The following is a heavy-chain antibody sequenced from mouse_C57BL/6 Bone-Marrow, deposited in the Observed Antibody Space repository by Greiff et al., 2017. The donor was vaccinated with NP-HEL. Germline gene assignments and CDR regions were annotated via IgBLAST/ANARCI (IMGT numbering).Heavy chain of an antibody. D-gene: IGHD1-1*01. Sequence: QVQLQQPGAELVKPGASVKMSCKASGYTFTSYWITWVKQRPGQGLEWIGDIYPGSGSTNYNEKFKSKATLTVDTSASTAYMQLISLTSEDSAVYYCARGSSPHFDYWGQGTTLTVSS. CDR1: GYTFTSYW. CDR3: ARGSSPHFDY. J-gene: IGHJ2*01. CDR2: IYPGSGST. V-gene: IGHV1-55*01.